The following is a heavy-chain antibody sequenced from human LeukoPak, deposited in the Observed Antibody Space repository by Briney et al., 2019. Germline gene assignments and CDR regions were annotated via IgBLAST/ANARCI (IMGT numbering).Heavy chain of an antibody. D-gene: IGHD3-22*01. V-gene: IGHV4-34*01. CDR3: ARGRDDSSGYYLRNWFDP. CDR2: INHSGST. J-gene: IGHJ5*02. Sequence: SETLSLTCAVYGGSFSGYYWSWIRQPPGKGLEWIGEINHSGSTNYNPSLKGRVTISVDTSKNQFSPKLSSVTAADTAVYYCARGRDDSSGYYLRNWFDPWGQGTLVTVSS. CDR1: GGSFSGYY.